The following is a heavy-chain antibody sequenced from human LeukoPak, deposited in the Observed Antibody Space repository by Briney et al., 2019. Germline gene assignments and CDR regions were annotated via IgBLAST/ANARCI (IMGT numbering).Heavy chain of an antibody. V-gene: IGHV3-7*04. CDR1: GFIFSTFW. D-gene: IGHD5-18*01. J-gene: IGHJ5*02. CDR3: ARVYSAVNSWFDR. CDR2: IKQDGSEK. Sequence: GGSLRLSCEASGFIFSTFWMSWLRQAPGKGPEWLANIKQDGSEKKYLGSVEGRFTISRDNAKNSPFLQMDSLRAEDTAVYYCARVYSAVNSWFDRWGQGTPVTVSS.